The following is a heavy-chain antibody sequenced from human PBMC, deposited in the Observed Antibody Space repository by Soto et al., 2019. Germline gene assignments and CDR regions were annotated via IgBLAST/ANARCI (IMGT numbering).Heavy chain of an antibody. Sequence: WETLSLTCTVSCGSISSYYWSWIRQPPGKGLEWIGYIYYSGSTNYNPSLKSRVTISVDTSKNQFSLKLSSVTAADTAVYYCATSLGYCSGGSCYSGVYAFDIWGQGTMVTVSS. V-gene: IGHV4-59*01. CDR1: CGSISSYY. CDR3: ATSLGYCSGGSCYSGVYAFDI. D-gene: IGHD2-15*01. CDR2: IYYSGST. J-gene: IGHJ3*02.